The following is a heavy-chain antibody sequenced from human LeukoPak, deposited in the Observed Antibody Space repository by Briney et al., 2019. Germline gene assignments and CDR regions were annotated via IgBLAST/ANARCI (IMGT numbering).Heavy chain of an antibody. CDR1: GLTFSSYG. D-gene: IGHD4-17*01. Sequence: TGGSLRLSCAASGLTFSSYGMHWVRQAPGKGLEWVAVLWYDGSNKYYADSVKGRFTISRDNSKNTLYLQMNSLRAEDTAVYYCARAGELRSSFDYWGQGTLVTVSS. CDR3: ARAGELRSSFDY. V-gene: IGHV3-33*01. J-gene: IGHJ4*02. CDR2: LWYDGSNK.